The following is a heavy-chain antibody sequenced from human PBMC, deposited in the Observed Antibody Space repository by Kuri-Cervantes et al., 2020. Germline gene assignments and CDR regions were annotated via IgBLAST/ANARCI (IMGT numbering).Heavy chain of an antibody. V-gene: IGHV3-48*02. CDR2: ISSSSSTI. Sequence: GESLKISCTTSGFTLGDYVIHWVRQAPGKGLEWVSYISSSSSTIYYADSVKGRFTISRDNAKNSLYLQMNSLRDEDTAVYYCARKLAYYFDYWGQGTRVTVSS. CDR1: GFTLGDYV. D-gene: IGHD6-13*01. J-gene: IGHJ4*02. CDR3: ARKLAYYFDY.